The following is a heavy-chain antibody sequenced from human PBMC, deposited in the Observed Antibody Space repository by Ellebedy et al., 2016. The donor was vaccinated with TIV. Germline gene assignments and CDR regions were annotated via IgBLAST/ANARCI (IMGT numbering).Heavy chain of an antibody. Sequence: AASVKVSCKASGYTFITFGISWVRQAPGQGLEWMGWINPNSGGTNYAQKFQGRVTMTRDTSISTAYMELSRLRSDDTAVYYCARGSKTYYDSSGYYVRGDAFDIWGQGTMVTVSS. CDR1: GYTFITFG. V-gene: IGHV1-2*02. D-gene: IGHD3-22*01. CDR3: ARGSKTYYDSSGYYVRGDAFDI. J-gene: IGHJ3*02. CDR2: INPNSGGT.